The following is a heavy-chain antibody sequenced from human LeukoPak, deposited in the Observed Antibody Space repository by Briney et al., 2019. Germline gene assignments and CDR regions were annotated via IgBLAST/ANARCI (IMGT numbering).Heavy chain of an antibody. J-gene: IGHJ4*02. CDR1: GFTFDDYA. D-gene: IGHD2-15*01. V-gene: IGHV3-43*02. CDR3: AKDIVISSFPDY. Sequence: PGGSLRLSCAASGFTFDDYAMHWVRHAPGKGLEWVSLISGDRGSTYYADSVKGRFTISRDNSKNSLYLQMNSLRTEDTALYYCAKDIVISSFPDYWGQGTLVTVSS. CDR2: ISGDRGST.